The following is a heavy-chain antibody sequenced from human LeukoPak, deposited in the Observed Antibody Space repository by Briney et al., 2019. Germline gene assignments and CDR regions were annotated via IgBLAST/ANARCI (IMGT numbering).Heavy chain of an antibody. D-gene: IGHD6-13*01. CDR3: AVSSSWSPEYYFDY. CDR2: ISGSGGST. V-gene: IGHV3-23*01. Sequence: GGSLRLSCAASGFTFSNYAMSWVRQAPGKGLEWVSAISGSGGSTFYADSVKGRFTISRDNSKNTLYLQMNSLRAEDTAVYYCAVSSSWSPEYYFDYWGQGTLVTVSS. CDR1: GFTFSNYA. J-gene: IGHJ4*02.